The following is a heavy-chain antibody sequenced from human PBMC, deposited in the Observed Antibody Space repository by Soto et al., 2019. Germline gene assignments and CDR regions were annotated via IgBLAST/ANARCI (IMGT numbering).Heavy chain of an antibody. CDR1: GFTFGNYA. J-gene: IGHJ4*02. Sequence: EVPLLESGGGLVQPGGSLRLSCAASGFTFGNYAVTWVRQAPGKGLEWVSTISGSGGSTYYADSVKGRFTISRDNSKNTLYLQMNSLRAEDTAVYYCAKDQGSSWYEIDYWGQGTLVTVSS. V-gene: IGHV3-23*01. CDR2: ISGSGGST. CDR3: AKDQGSSWYEIDY. D-gene: IGHD6-13*01.